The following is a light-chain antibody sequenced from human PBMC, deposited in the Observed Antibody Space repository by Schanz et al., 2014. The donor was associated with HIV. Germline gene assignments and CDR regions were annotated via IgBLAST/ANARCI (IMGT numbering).Light chain of an antibody. CDR2: GAS. CDR3: QQRSNWPLT. Sequence: EIVLTQSPVTLSLSPGERATLSCRASQSISTYVAWYQQSPGQSPRLLIYGASNRASGIPPRFSGSGSGTDFSLTIDNIEPEDFAVYYCQQRSNWPLTFGGGTKVEIK. J-gene: IGKJ4*01. V-gene: IGKV3-11*01. CDR1: QSISTY.